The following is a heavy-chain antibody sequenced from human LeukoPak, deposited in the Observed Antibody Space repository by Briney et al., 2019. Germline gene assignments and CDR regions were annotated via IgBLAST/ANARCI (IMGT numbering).Heavy chain of an antibody. CDR2: IYYSGST. CDR3: ARHSLVVVNYFDY. V-gene: IGHV4-39*01. J-gene: IGHJ4*02. Sequence: SETLSLTCAVFGGSLSGSYWSWLRQPPGKGLEWIGSIYYSGSTYYNPSLKSRVTISVDTSKNQFSLKLSSVTAADTAVYYCARHSLVVVNYFDYWGQGTLVTVSS. CDR1: GGSLSGSY. D-gene: IGHD3-22*01.